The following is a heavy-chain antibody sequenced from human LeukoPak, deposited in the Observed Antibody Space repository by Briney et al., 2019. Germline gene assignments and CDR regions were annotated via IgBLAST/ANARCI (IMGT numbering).Heavy chain of an antibody. CDR2: IIPIFGIA. J-gene: IGHJ4*02. V-gene: IGHV1-69*04. CDR1: GGTFSSYA. D-gene: IGHD1-26*01. CDR3: ARVLGSDLDY. Sequence: SVKVTCKASGGTFSSYAISWVRQAPGQGLEWMGRIIPIFGIANYAQKFQGRVTITADKSTSTAYMELSSLRSEDTAVYYCARVLGSDLDYWGQGTLVTVSS.